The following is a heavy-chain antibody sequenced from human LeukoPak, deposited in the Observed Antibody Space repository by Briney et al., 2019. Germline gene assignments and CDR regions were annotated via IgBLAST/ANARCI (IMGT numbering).Heavy chain of an antibody. J-gene: IGHJ5*02. CDR2: IYTSGST. D-gene: IGHD7-27*01. Sequence: SQTLSLTCTVSGGSISSGSYYWSWIRQPAGKGLEWIGRIYTSGSTNYNPSPKSRVTISVDTSKNQFSLKLSSVTAADTAVYYCARERTRDPGAHNWFDPWGQGTLVTVSS. V-gene: IGHV4-61*02. CDR1: GGSISSGSYY. CDR3: ARERTRDPGAHNWFDP.